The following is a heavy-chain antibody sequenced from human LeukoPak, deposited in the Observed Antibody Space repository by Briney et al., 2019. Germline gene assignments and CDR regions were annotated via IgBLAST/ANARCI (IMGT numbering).Heavy chain of an antibody. CDR3: AREGSSGWYQVPFDY. D-gene: IGHD6-19*01. CDR1: GYTFTAYH. J-gene: IGHJ4*02. CDR2: INPNSGGT. V-gene: IGHV1-2*02. Sequence: ASGKVSCKASGYTFTAYHMHWVRQAPGQGLEWMGWINPNSGGTNYAQKLQGRVTMTRDTTISTTYMELSRLRSYDAAVYYCAREGSSGWYQVPFDYWGQGTLVTVSS.